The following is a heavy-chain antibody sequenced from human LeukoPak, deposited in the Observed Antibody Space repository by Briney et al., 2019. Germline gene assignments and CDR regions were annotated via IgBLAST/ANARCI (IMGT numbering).Heavy chain of an antibody. CDR2: IIPILGIA. V-gene: IGHV1-69*04. CDR1: GGTFSSYA. CDR3: ARRYCSGGSCYSYGPFDY. D-gene: IGHD2-15*01. Sequence: SVKVSCKASGGTFSSYAISWVRQAPGQGLEWMGRIIPILGIANYAQKFQGRVTITADKSTSTAYMELSSLRPEDTAVYYCARRYCSGGSCYSYGPFDYWGQGTLVTVSS. J-gene: IGHJ4*02.